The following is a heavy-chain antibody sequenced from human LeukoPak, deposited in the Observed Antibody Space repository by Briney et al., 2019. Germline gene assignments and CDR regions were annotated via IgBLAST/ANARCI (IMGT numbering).Heavy chain of an antibody. CDR3: AKDKGHTVATIMGVGDY. D-gene: IGHD5-12*01. V-gene: IGHV3-23*01. CDR2: ISNTDNRT. J-gene: IGHJ4*02. Sequence: GGSLRLSCAASGFTFSSYAMSWVRQAPGKGLEWVSSISNTDNRTYYADSVKGRFTISRDNSKNTLYLQMNSLRAEDTAVYYCAKDKGHTVATIMGVGDYWGQGTLVTVSS. CDR1: GFTFSSYA.